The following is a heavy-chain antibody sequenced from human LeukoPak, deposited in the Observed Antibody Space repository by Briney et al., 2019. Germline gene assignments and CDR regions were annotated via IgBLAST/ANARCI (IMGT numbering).Heavy chain of an antibody. CDR3: AKFSWANYFDY. CDR2: ISGSGGNT. CDR1: GFSFSSYA. D-gene: IGHD6-13*01. J-gene: IGHJ4*02. Sequence: GGSLRLSCAASGFSFSSYAMSWVRQAPGKGLEWVSAISGSGGNTYYADSVRGRFTISRDNSKNTLYLQMNSLRADDTAIYYCAKFSWANYFDYWGQGTLVTVSS. V-gene: IGHV3-23*01.